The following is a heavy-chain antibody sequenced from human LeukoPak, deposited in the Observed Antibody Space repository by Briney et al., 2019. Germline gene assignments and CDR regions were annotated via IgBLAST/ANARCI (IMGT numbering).Heavy chain of an antibody. V-gene: IGHV3-7*01. CDR2: IKQDGSEK. J-gene: IGHJ4*02. D-gene: IGHD3-16*02. CDR3: AREKLRLGELSLGY. Sequence: GGSLRLSCAASGFTFSSYWMSWVRQAPGRGLEWVANIKQDGSEKYYVDSVKGRFTISRDNSKNTLYLQMNSLRAEDTAMYYCAREKLRLGELSLGYWGQGTLVTVSS. CDR1: GFTFSSYW.